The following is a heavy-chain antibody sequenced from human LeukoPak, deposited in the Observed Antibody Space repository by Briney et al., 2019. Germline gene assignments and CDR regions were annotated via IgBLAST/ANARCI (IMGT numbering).Heavy chain of an antibody. CDR1: GYTFTSYY. J-gene: IGHJ3*02. CDR3: ARGIQRWLHPPHAFDI. D-gene: IGHD5-24*01. Sequence: GASVKVSCKASGYTFTSYYMHWVRQAPGQGLEWMGIINPSDGSPSYAQKFQGRLTMTRDTSTSTVYMELSSLRSEDTAVYYCARGIQRWLHPPHAFDIWGQGTMVTVSS. CDR2: INPSDGSP. V-gene: IGHV1-46*01.